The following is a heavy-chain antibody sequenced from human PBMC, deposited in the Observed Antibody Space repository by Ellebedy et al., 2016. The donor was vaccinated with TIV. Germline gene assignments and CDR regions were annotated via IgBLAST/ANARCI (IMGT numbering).Heavy chain of an antibody. CDR2: INGDGSVI. CDR3: ARVPSYGGPAFDI. Sequence: GESLKISXVASGSTLRTYWMSWVRQAPGKGLECVAKINGDGSVINYVDSVKGRFTISRDNSKNTLYLQMNSLRAEDTAVYYCARVPSYGGPAFDIWGQGTMVTVSS. J-gene: IGHJ3*02. D-gene: IGHD4-23*01. V-gene: IGHV3-7*01. CDR1: GSTLRTYW.